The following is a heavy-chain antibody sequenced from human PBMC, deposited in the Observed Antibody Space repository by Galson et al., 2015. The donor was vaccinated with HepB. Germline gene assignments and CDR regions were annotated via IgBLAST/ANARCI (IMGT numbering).Heavy chain of an antibody. Sequence: SVKVSCKASGYTFTSYDINWVRQATGQGLEWMGWMNPNSGNTGYAQKFQGRVTMTRNTSIRTAYMELSRLRSEDTAVYYCARVRYSSSWYELSWFDPWGQGTLVTVSS. CDR1: GYTFTSYD. V-gene: IGHV1-8*01. J-gene: IGHJ5*02. CDR2: MNPNSGNT. D-gene: IGHD6-13*01. CDR3: ARVRYSSSWYELSWFDP.